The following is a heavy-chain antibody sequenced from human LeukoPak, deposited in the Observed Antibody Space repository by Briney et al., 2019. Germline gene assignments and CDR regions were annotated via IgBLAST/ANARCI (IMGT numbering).Heavy chain of an antibody. CDR1: GYTLTELS. D-gene: IGHD6-6*01. CDR2: FDPEDGET. J-gene: IGHJ6*03. CDR3: ARAPGIAALLMDV. Sequence: ASVKVSCKVSGYTLTELSMHWVRQAPGKGLEWMGGFDPEDGETIYAQKFQGRVTITADESTSTAYMELSSLRSEDTAVYYCARAPGIAALLMDVWGKGTTVTVSS. V-gene: IGHV1-24*01.